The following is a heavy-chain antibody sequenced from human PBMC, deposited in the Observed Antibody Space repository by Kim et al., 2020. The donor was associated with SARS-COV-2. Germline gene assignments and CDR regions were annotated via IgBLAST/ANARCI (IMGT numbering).Heavy chain of an antibody. Sequence: GGSLRLSCAASGFTFSSYAMHWVRQAPGKGLEYVSAISSNGGSTYYANSVKGRFTISRDNSKNTLYLQMGSLRAEDMAVYYCARALRVTSGWLRVYSDYWGQGTLVTVSS. CDR2: ISSNGGST. V-gene: IGHV3-64*01. CDR1: GFTFSSYA. J-gene: IGHJ4*02. D-gene: IGHD3-22*01. CDR3: ARALRVTSGWLRVYSDY.